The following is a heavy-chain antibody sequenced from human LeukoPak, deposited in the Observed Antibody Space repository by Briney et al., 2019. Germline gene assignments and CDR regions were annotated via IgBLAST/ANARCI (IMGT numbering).Heavy chain of an antibody. CDR1: GYTFTGYY. CDR3: ARGNYCSSTTCYKNYYYGMDV. D-gene: IGHD2-2*02. J-gene: IGHJ6*02. CDR2: INPNSGGT. V-gene: IGHV1-2*02. Sequence: GASVKVSCKASGYTFTGYYMHWVRQAPGQGLEWMGWINPNSGGTNYAQKFQGRVTMTRDTSITTAYMELRRLRSDDTAVYYCARGNYCSSTTCYKNYYYGMDVWGQGTTVTVSS.